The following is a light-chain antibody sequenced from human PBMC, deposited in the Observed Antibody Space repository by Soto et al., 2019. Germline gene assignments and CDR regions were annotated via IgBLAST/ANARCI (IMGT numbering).Light chain of an antibody. CDR2: GAS. J-gene: IGKJ2*01. V-gene: IGKV3-15*01. CDR1: QGVNSN. CDR3: QQYTNWPPTYT. Sequence: EIVMTQSPATLSVSPGEGATLSCRASQGVNSNLAWYQQKPCQAPSPLIYGASTRATGIPARFSGSGFGTEFTLTISSLQSEDVAVYYCQQYTNWPPTYTFGQGTKLEIK.